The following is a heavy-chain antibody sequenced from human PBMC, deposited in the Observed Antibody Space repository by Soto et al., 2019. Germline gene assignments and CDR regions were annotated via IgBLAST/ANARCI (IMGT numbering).Heavy chain of an antibody. V-gene: IGHV2-5*02. CDR3: AHRRYGNDFDY. CDR2: IYWDDDK. D-gene: IGHD1-1*01. J-gene: IGHJ4*02. CDR1: GFSVSTSGLG. Sequence: QITLKESGPTLVKPTQTLTLTCSFSGFSVSTSGLGVAWIRQPPGQALEWLALIYWDDDKRYSPSLQRRLTITKDTTKNQVVLTMTNMDPEDTATYYCAHRRYGNDFDYWGQGTLVTVSS.